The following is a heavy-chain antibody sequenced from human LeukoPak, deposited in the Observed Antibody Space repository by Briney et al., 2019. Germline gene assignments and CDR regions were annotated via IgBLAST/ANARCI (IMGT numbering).Heavy chain of an antibody. V-gene: IGHV1-69*01. CDR3: ARTVLYGDYPFDY. CDR1: GGTFSSYA. D-gene: IGHD4-17*01. Sequence: TVKVSCKASGGTFSSYAISWVRQAPGQGLEWMGGIIPIFGTANYAQKFQGRVTITADESTSTAYMELSSLRSEDTAVYYCARTVLYGDYPFDYWGQGTLVTVSS. CDR2: IIPIFGTA. J-gene: IGHJ4*02.